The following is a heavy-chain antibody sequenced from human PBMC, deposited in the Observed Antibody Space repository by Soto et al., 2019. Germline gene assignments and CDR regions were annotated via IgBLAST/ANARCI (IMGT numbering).Heavy chain of an antibody. CDR1: GYSFSRYW. V-gene: IGHV5-51*01. J-gene: IGHJ3*02. D-gene: IGHD4-4*01. CDR3: ARTLTPWEGASFDI. Sequence: GESLKISCKGSGYSFSRYWIGWVRQMPGKGLEWMGVIFPDDSDTRYSPSFQGQVTISVDKSISTAYLQWSSLKASDAAIYYCARTLTPWEGASFDIWGKGTILNVS. CDR2: IFPDDSDT.